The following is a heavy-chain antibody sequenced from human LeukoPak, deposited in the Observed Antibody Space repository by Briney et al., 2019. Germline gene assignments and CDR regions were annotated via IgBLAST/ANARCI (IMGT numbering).Heavy chain of an antibody. CDR3: ARTMVRGVTNAFDI. Sequence: SETLSLTCTVSGGSISGSYWSWIRQPPGKGLEWIGYIYYSGSTNHSPSLKSRVTISVDTSKNQFSLKLRSVTAADTAVYYCARTMVRGVTNAFDIWGQGTMVTVSS. CDR1: GGSISGSY. D-gene: IGHD3-10*01. J-gene: IGHJ3*02. CDR2: IYYSGST. V-gene: IGHV4-59*08.